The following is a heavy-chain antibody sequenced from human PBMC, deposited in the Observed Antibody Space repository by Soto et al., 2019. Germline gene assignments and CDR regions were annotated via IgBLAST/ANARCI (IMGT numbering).Heavy chain of an antibody. CDR2: IHYSGST. CDR3: VREGGDNWLDP. CDR1: GGSISSGDYY. D-gene: IGHD3-16*01. J-gene: IGHJ5*02. V-gene: IGHV4-30-4*01. Sequence: ASETLSLTCTVSGGSISSGDYYWSWIRQPPGKGLEWIGYIHYSGSTFYNPSLKNRVTISLDTSKIQFSLKLSSVTAADTAVYYCVREGGDNWLDPWGQGTLVTVSS.